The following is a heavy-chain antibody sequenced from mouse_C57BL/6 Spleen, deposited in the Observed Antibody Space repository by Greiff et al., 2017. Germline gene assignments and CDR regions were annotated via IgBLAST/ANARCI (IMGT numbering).Heavy chain of an antibody. D-gene: IGHD2-5*01. V-gene: IGHV14-1*01. J-gene: IGHJ4*01. CDR1: GFNIKDYY. CDR3: TSTYYSNLLDY. Sequence: EVKLVESGAELVRPVASVKLSCTASGFNIKDYYMHWVKQRPEQGLEWIGRIDPEDGDTEYAPKFQGKATMTADTSSNTAYLQLSSLTSEDTAVYYCTSTYYSNLLDYWGQGTSVTVSS. CDR2: IDPEDGDT.